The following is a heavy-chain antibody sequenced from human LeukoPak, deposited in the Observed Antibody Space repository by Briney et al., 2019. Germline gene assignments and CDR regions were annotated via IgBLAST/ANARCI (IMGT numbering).Heavy chain of an antibody. CDR3: ARGVVVVAATPPNNWFDP. J-gene: IGHJ5*02. V-gene: IGHV4-4*07. D-gene: IGHD2-15*01. CDR2: IYTSGST. Sequence: SETLSLTCTVSGGSISSYYWSWIRQPAGKGLEWIGRIYTSGSTNYNPSLKSRVTMSVDTSKSQFSLKLSSVTAADTAVYYCARGVVVVAATPPNNWFDPWGQGTLVTVSS. CDR1: GGSISSYY.